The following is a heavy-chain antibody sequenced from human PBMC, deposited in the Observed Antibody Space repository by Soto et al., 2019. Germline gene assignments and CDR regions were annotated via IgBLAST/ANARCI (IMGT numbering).Heavy chain of an antibody. D-gene: IGHD4-4*01. Sequence: EVPLVESGGSLVQPGGSLRLSCTASGFTFSDSWMTWVRQAPGKGLEWVARIKLDESEKKYAGSVTGRFSISRDNAKTSMYLQMDSLRGEDTAVYYCVRGGSNYASWGQGTLVTVSS. CDR2: IKLDESEK. CDR3: VRGGSNYAS. J-gene: IGHJ5*02. V-gene: IGHV3-7*01. CDR1: GFTFSDSW.